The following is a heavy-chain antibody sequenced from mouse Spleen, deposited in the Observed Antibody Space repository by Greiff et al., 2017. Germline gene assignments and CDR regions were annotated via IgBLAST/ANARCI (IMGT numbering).Heavy chain of an antibody. CDR2: IRLKSDNYAT. CDR1: GFTFSNYW. J-gene: IGHJ1*01. D-gene: IGHD2-10*02. CDR3: TKYGNYDWYFDV. Sequence: DVKLVESGGGLVQPGGSMKLSCVASGFTFSNYWMNWVRQSPEKGLEWVAQIRLKSDNYATHYAESVKGRFTISRDDSKSSVYLQMNNLRAEDTGIYYCTKYGNYDWYFDVWGAGTTVTVSS. V-gene: IGHV6-3*01.